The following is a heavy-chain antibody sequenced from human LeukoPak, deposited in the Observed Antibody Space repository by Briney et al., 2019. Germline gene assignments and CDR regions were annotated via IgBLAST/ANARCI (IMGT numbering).Heavy chain of an antibody. D-gene: IGHD2-21*02. Sequence: SVKVSCKASGYTFTNYYIHWVRQAPGQGLEWMGGIIPIFGTANYAQKFQGRVTITADESTSTAYMELSSLRSEDTAVYYCARDHYHKIHSVMVTAPDYWGQGTLVIVSS. CDR3: ARDHYHKIHSVMVTAPDY. J-gene: IGHJ4*02. CDR2: IIPIFGTA. V-gene: IGHV1-69*13. CDR1: GYTFTNYY.